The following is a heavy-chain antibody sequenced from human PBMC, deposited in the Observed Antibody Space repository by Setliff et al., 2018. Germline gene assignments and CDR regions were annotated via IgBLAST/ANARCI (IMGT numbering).Heavy chain of an antibody. CDR1: GFTFSSYS. J-gene: IGHJ4*02. CDR3: ARDGGEY. CDR2: ISSSSTI. V-gene: IGHV3-48*01. Sequence: GGSLRLSCATSGFTFSSYSMNWVRQAPGKGLEWVSSISSSSTIYYADSVKGRFTISRDNAKNSLYLQMNSLRAEDTAVYYCARDGGEYWGQGTLVTVSS. D-gene: IGHD3-16*01.